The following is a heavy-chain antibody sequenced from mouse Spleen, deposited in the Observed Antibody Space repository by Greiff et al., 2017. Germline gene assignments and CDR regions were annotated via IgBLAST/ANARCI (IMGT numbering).Heavy chain of an antibody. J-gene: IGHJ3*01. CDR1: GFTFSSYT. Sequence: KLVESGGGLVKPGGSLKLSCAASGFTFSSYTMSWVRQTPEKRLEWVATISSGGSYTYYPDSVKGRFTISRDNAKNTLYLQMSSLKSEDTAMYYCTRVGYDGFAYWGQGTLVTVSA. V-gene: IGHV5-6-4*01. CDR3: TRVGYDGFAY. CDR2: ISSGGSYT. D-gene: IGHD2-2*01.